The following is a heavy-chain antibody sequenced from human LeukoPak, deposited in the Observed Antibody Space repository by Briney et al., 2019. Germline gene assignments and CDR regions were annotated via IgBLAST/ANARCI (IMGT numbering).Heavy chain of an antibody. D-gene: IGHD1-26*01. CDR2: IYYTGST. Sequence: SDTLSLTCTVSGGSISSSGSYWAWVRQPPGKGLDWIGNIYYTGSTYYNPSLRSRVTISLVTAKNQFSLKLSSVTAADTAVYYCARLGASDAFDIWGQGTMVTVSS. CDR3: ARLGASDAFDI. CDR1: GGSISSSGSY. V-gene: IGHV4-39*01. J-gene: IGHJ3*02.